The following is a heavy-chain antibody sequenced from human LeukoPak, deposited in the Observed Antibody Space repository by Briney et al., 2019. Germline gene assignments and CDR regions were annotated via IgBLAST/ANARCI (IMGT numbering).Heavy chain of an antibody. CDR2: INPNSGGT. D-gene: IGHD6-13*01. V-gene: IGHV1-2*02. Sequence: GASVKVSCKASGYTFTGYYMHWVRQAPGQGLERMGWINPNSGGTNYAQKLQGRVTMTRDTSISTAYMELSRLRSDDTAVYYCARAQRIATAGRGWFDPWGQGTLVTVSS. CDR3: ARAQRIATAGRGWFDP. CDR1: GYTFTGYY. J-gene: IGHJ5*02.